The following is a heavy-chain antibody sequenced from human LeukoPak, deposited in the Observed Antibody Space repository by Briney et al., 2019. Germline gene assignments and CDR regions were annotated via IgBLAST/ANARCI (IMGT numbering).Heavy chain of an antibody. CDR3: ARDFGSGSYQLGPFFDY. CDR2: INPNSGGT. Sequence: ASVKVSCKASGYTFTGYYMHWVRQAPGQGLEWMGWINPNSGGTNYAQKLQGRVTMTRDTSISTAYMELSRLRSDDTAVYYCARDFGSGSYQLGPFFDYWGQGTLVTVSS. J-gene: IGHJ4*02. D-gene: IGHD1-26*01. V-gene: IGHV1-2*02. CDR1: GYTFTGYY.